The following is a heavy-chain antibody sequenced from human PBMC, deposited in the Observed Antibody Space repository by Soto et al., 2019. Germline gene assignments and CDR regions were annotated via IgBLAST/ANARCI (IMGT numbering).Heavy chain of an antibody. D-gene: IGHD3-10*01. CDR1: VDTFPNFG. V-gene: IGHV1-18*01. J-gene: IGHJ5*02. CDR3: ARVLRGVVNWFDP. CDR2: IATYNSNR. Sequence: HLVQSGPEVRKPGASITVSCKTFVDTFPNFGLSWVRQAPGQGLEWMGWIATYNSNRNYAQKFQGRLTLTTDTSTSTAYMELKSLGYDDTAVYYCARVLRGVVNWFDPWGQGTLVTVSS.